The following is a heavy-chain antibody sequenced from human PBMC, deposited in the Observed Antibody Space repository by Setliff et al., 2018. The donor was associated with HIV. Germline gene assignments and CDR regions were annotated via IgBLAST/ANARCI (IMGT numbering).Heavy chain of an antibody. CDR1: GYSFTSHW. V-gene: IGHV1-46*01. J-gene: IGHJ4*02. D-gene: IGHD5-18*01. Sequence: ASVKVSCKASGYSFTSHWMHWVRQAPGQGLEWMGMINPSGGDTRYAQRFYGRVTLTTDASTSTCSMELSSLRSEDTAVYYCARVSGYSYGWAIDYWGQGTLVTVSS. CDR2: INPSGGDT. CDR3: ARVSGYSYGWAIDY.